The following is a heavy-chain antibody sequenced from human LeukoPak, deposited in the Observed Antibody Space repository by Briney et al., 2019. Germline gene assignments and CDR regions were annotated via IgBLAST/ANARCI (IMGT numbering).Heavy chain of an antibody. J-gene: IGHJ5*02. V-gene: IGHV4-34*01. D-gene: IGHD3-10*01. CDR1: GGSFSGYY. Sequence: SETLSLTCAVYGGSFSGYYWSWIRQPPGKGLEWIGEINRSGSTNYNPSLKSRVTISVDTSKNQFSLKLSSVTAADTAVYYCARHATGSYSVPWLDPWGQGTLVTVSS. CDR3: ARHATGSYSVPWLDP. CDR2: INRSGST.